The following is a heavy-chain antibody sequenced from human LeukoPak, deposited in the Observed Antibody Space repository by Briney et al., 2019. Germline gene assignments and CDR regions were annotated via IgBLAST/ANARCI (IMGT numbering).Heavy chain of an antibody. Sequence: GGSLRLSCAASGFTFSNHAMTWVRQAPGKGLEWVSGISGSGGRTYYADSVKGRFTISRDNSKNTLYLQMNSLRAEDTAVYYCAREPRGYSYGLWGRGTLVTVSP. D-gene: IGHD5-18*01. J-gene: IGHJ4*02. CDR2: ISGSGGRT. V-gene: IGHV3-23*01. CDR3: AREPRGYSYGL. CDR1: GFTFSNHA.